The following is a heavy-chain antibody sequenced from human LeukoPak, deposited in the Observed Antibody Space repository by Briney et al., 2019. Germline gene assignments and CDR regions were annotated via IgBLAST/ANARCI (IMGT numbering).Heavy chain of an antibody. Sequence: SETLSLSCTLSGGSISSSSYFWGWIRQLPANGLDWIGSIYYSESTYYNLSLKRRVTITEETSKNHFSLKLSFVTAADTAVYYCARPAYRFRYCSGGSCYSYFDYWGQGTLVTVSS. CDR2: IYYSEST. V-gene: IGHV4-39*02. CDR1: GGSISSSSYF. D-gene: IGHD2-15*01. J-gene: IGHJ4*02. CDR3: ARPAYRFRYCSGGSCYSYFDY.